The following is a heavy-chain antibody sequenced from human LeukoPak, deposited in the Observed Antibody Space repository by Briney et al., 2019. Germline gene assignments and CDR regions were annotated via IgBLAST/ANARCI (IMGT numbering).Heavy chain of an antibody. CDR2: IYISGNT. V-gene: IGHV4-59*01. D-gene: IGHD3-10*01. Sequence: SETLSLTCTVSGHSINSYYWSWIRQTPGKGLEWIGYIYISGNTKYNTSLEKRVTISVDRCKCQFYLPLRSVTAADTAVYFCAKDLNHGFNYYYYGLEVWGQGTTVTVSS. J-gene: IGHJ6*02. CDR1: GHSINSYY. CDR3: AKDLNHGFNYYYYGLEV.